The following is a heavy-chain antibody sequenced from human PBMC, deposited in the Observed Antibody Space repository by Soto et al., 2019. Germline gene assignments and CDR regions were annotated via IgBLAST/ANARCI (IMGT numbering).Heavy chain of an antibody. CDR1: GYSFTSYW. CDR2: IYPGDSDT. Sequence: GESLKISCKFSGYSFTSYWIGWVRQMPGKGLEWMGIIYPGDSDTRYSPSFQGQVTISADKSISTAYLQWSSLKASDTAMYYCARRTIYGDWDYYGMDVWGQGTKVTVSS. D-gene: IGHD4-17*01. CDR3: ARRTIYGDWDYYGMDV. J-gene: IGHJ6*02. V-gene: IGHV5-51*01.